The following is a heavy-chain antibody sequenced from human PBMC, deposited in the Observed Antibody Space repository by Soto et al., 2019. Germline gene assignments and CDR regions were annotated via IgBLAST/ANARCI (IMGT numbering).Heavy chain of an antibody. CDR3: ARDLIPPNDDSSGWFYYFDY. J-gene: IGHJ4*02. CDR2: TYYRSKWYN. V-gene: IGHV6-1*01. CDR1: GDSVSSNSAA. D-gene: IGHD6-19*01. Sequence: SQTLSLTCAISGDSVSSNSAAWNWIRQSPSRGLEWLGRTYYRSKWYNDYAVSVKSRITINPDTSKNQFSLQLNSVTPEDTAVYYCARDLIPPNDDSSGWFYYFDYWGQGTLVTVSS.